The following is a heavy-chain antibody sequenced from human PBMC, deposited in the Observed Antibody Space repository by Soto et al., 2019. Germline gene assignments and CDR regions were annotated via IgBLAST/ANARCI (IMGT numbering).Heavy chain of an antibody. Sequence: QVQLVQAGAEVKKPGSSVKVSCKASGGTFSSYAISWVRQAPGQGLEWMGGIIPIFGTANYAQKFQGRVTITADESTSTACMEMSSLRSEAPAVYYWARGLGDCSGGSCNAPDYYYGMDVWGQGTKVTVSS. CDR3: ARGLGDCSGGSCNAPDYYYGMDV. V-gene: IGHV1-69*12. CDR2: IIPIFGTA. CDR1: GGTFSSYA. J-gene: IGHJ6*02. D-gene: IGHD2-15*01.